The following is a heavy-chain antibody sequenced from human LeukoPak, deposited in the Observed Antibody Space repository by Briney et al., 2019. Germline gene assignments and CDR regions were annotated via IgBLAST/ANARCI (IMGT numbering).Heavy chain of an antibody. CDR3: ASARRLRFGVGYYFDY. J-gene: IGHJ4*02. CDR1: GGSISSYY. D-gene: IGHD5-12*01. V-gene: IGHV4-59*01. Sequence: SETLSLTCTVSGGSISSYYWSWIRQPPGKGLEWIGCIYYSGSTNYNPSLKSRVTISVDTSKNQFSLKLSSVTAADTAVYYCASARRLRFGVGYYFDYWGQGTLVTVSS. CDR2: IYYSGST.